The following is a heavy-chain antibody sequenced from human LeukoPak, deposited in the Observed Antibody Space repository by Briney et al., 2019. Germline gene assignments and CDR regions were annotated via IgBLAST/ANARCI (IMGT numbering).Heavy chain of an antibody. V-gene: IGHV3-15*01. D-gene: IGHD3-16*02. Sequence: GGSLRLSCAASGFTFSNAWMSWVRQAPGKGLEWVGRIKSKTDGGTTDYAAPVKGRFTISRDDSKNTLYLQMNSLKTEDTAVYYCTTGGDYVWGSYLYYFDYWGQGTLVTVSS. CDR2: IKSKTDGGTT. CDR1: GFTFSNAW. CDR3: TTGGDYVWGSYLYYFDY. J-gene: IGHJ4*02.